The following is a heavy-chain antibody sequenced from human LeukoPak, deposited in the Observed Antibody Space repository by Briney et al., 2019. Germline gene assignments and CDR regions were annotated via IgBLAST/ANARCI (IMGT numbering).Heavy chain of an antibody. D-gene: IGHD1-26*01. Sequence: GGSLRLSCAASGFTFSSYAMTWVRQAPGKGLEWVSGISDSGYNTYYADSVKGRFTISRDNPKNTLYLQMNSLGAEDTAVYYCAKAAWGASGSYFFDHWGQGTLVTVSS. CDR2: ISDSGYNT. V-gene: IGHV3-23*01. CDR1: GFTFSSYA. CDR3: AKAAWGASGSYFFDH. J-gene: IGHJ4*02.